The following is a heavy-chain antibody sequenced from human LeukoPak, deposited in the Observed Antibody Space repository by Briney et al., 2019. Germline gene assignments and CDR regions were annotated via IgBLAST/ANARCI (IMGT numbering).Heavy chain of an antibody. CDR1: GFTFSSYS. V-gene: IGHV3-48*01. D-gene: IGHD3-16*02. CDR3: ARESRDYVWGSYRHPRLDY. J-gene: IGHJ4*02. CDR2: ISSSSSTI. Sequence: PGGSLRLSCAASGFTFSSYSMNWVRQAPGKGLEWVSYISSSSSTIYYADSVKGRFTISRDNAKNSLHLQMNSLRAEDTAVYYCARESRDYVWGSYRHPRLDYWGQGTLVTVSS.